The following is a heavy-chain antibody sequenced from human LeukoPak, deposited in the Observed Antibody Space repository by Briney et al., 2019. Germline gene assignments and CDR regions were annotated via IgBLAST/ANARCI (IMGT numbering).Heavy chain of an antibody. CDR2: IIPIFGTA. CDR3: ARGLEAGYYDSSGYPRFDY. J-gene: IGHJ4*02. CDR1: GGTFSIYA. Sequence: GASVKVSCKASGGTFSIYAISWVRQAPGQGLEWMGGIIPIFGTANYAQKFQGRVTITADESTSTAYMELSSLRSEDTAVYYCARGLEAGYYDSSGYPRFDYWGQGTLVTVSS. V-gene: IGHV1-69*13. D-gene: IGHD3-22*01.